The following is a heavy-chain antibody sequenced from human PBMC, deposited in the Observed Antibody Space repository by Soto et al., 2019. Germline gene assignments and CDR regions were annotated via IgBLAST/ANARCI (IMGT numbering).Heavy chain of an antibody. V-gene: IGHV3-53*01. J-gene: IGHJ6*01. CDR1: GFTVSSNY. Sequence: HPGGSLRLSCAASGFTVSSNYMSWVRQAPGKGLEWVSVIYSGGSTYYADSVKGRFTISRDNSKNTLYLQMNSLRAEDTAVYYCARDHTIFGVVTSYYYGMDVWGQGTTVTVSS. CDR3: ARDHTIFGVVTSYYYGMDV. CDR2: IYSGGST. D-gene: IGHD3-3*01.